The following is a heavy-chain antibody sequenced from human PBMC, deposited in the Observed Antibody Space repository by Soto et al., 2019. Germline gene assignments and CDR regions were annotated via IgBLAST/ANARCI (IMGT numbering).Heavy chain of an antibody. D-gene: IGHD6-6*01. CDR2: IYGNDNE. CDR1: GFSLATGGGA. CDR3: ANRRNVAARCWFAP. Sequence: QITLMESGPALVQPTQTLTLTCTFSGFSLATGGGAVGWIRQPPGKALEWLAIIYGNDNEQYSPSLRSRLTITKDNSKKEVVLRMTNMDLADTGTYYCANRRNVAARCWFAPWGQGTLVTVS. V-gene: IGHV2-5*01. J-gene: IGHJ5*02.